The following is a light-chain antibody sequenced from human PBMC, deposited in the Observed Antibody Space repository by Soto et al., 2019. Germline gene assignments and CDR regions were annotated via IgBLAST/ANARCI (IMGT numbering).Light chain of an antibody. J-gene: IGLJ1*01. V-gene: IGLV2-14*01. CDR2: EVS. Sequence: QSALTQPPSASGSPGQSVTIACTGTSGNNYVSWYQQHPGKAPKLMIYEVSNRPSGVSNRFSGSKSGNTASLTISGLQAEEEADYYCRSYTSSTSYVFGTGTKLTVL. CDR1: SGNNY. CDR3: RSYTSSTSYV.